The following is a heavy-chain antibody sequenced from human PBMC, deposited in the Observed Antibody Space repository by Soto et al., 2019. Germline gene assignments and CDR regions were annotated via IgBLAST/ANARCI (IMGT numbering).Heavy chain of an antibody. CDR2: LYDVDGS. J-gene: IGHJ3*01. Sequence: DVQLVESGGGLIQPGESLRLSCAAFGLTISGKKYVAWVRQAPGKGLEWVSALYDVDGSFYADSVTGRFTTSSDSSKTTVYLQMNDMTPDDTAVYYCATWHEQEHAYDVWAQGTTVTISS. V-gene: IGHV3-53*01. CDR3: ATWHEQEHAYDV. CDR1: GLTISGKKY. D-gene: IGHD1-1*01.